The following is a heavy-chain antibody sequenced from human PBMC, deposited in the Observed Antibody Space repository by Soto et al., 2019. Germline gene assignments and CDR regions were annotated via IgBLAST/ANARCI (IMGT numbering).Heavy chain of an antibody. Sequence: SVKVSCKASGGTISSYAISWVRQAPEQGLEWMGGIIPIFGTANYAQKFQGRVTITADESTSTAYMELSSLRSEDTAVYYCARYYYGSGYYYYYYGMDVWGQGTTVTVSS. CDR3: ARYYYGSGYYYYYYGMDV. J-gene: IGHJ6*02. CDR1: GGTISSYA. CDR2: IIPIFGTA. D-gene: IGHD3-10*01. V-gene: IGHV1-69*13.